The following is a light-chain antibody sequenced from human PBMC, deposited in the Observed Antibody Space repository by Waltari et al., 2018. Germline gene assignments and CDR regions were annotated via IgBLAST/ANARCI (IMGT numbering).Light chain of an antibody. Sequence: QSALTQPPSASGSPGQSVTISCTGTSSDVGGYNYVSWYQQHPGKAPKLMIYEVSKQPSGVPDRFSVSKSGNTASLTVSGLQAEDEAEYYCSSYAGSNNSQVFGGGTKLTVL. J-gene: IGLJ3*02. CDR3: SSYAGSNNSQV. V-gene: IGLV2-8*01. CDR1: SSDVGGYNY. CDR2: EVS.